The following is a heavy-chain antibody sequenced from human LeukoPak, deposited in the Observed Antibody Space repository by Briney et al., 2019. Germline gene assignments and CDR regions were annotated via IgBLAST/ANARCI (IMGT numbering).Heavy chain of an antibody. CDR3: ARGGGAAAGHYYYYMDV. V-gene: IGHV4-34*01. Sequence: PSETLSLTCAVYGGSFSGYHWSWIRQPPGKGLEWIGEINHSGNTNYNPSLKSRVTISVDTSKNHLSLKLSSVTAADTAVYYCARGGGAAAGHYYYYMDVWGKGTTVSVSS. D-gene: IGHD6-13*01. J-gene: IGHJ6*03. CDR1: GGSFSGYH. CDR2: INHSGNT.